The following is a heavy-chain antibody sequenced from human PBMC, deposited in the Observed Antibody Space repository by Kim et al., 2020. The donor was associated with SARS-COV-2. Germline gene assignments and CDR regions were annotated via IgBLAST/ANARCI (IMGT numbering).Heavy chain of an antibody. CDR1: GFTFSGSP. Sequence: GGSLRLSCAASGFTFSGSPLHWVRQAPGKGLEWVGRIRTKANSYATGYAASVKGRFTISRDDSKNTVYLEMHGLKTEDTAVYYCTRISATPLACWDSFGIWGQGTMVTVSS. CDR2: IRTKANSYAT. D-gene: IGHD2-15*01. CDR3: TRISATPLACWDSFGI. V-gene: IGHV3-73*01. J-gene: IGHJ3*02.